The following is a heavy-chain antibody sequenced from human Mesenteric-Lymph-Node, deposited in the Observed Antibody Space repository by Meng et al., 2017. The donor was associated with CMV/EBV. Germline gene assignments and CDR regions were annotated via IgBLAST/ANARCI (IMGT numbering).Heavy chain of an antibody. CDR3: ATDLQSSWSSGWYAPYFEY. D-gene: IGHD6-19*01. J-gene: IGHJ4*02. V-gene: IGHV3-48*03. CDR1: GFTFSSYE. Sequence: GESLKIPCAASGFTFSSYEMNRVRQAPGKGLEWVSYISSSGSTIYYADAVKGRFTISRDNAKNPLYLQMNSLRAEDTAVYYCATDLQSSWSSGWYAPYFEYWGQGTLVTVSS. CDR2: ISSSGSTI.